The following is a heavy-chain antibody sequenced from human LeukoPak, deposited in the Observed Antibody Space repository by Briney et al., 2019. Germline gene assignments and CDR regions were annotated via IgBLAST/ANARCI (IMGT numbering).Heavy chain of an antibody. CDR2: IKKDGSDK. CDR1: GFTFSNYW. V-gene: IGHV3-7*01. J-gene: IGHJ4*02. CDR3: ARDADRGGDLDY. D-gene: IGHD3-10*01. Sequence: GGSLRLSCAASGFTFSNYWMSWVRQTPGKGLERVAHIKKDGSDKYYVDSVKGRFTISRDNAKESLYLQMNSLRVEDTAVYYCARDADRGGDLDYWGQGPLVTVSS.